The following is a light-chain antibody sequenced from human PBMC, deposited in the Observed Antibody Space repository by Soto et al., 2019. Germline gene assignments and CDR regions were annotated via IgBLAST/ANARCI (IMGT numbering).Light chain of an antibody. V-gene: IGKV1-5*01. CDR1: ESIRTW. CDR2: DAS. Sequence: DIQMTQSPSTLSASIGDRVTITCRASESIRTWLAWYQHKPGKAPKFLIYDASSLESGVPSRFSGSGSGTEFTLTISNLQPDDFAVYYCQLYGNSPPFGQGTRLEIK. CDR3: QLYGNSPP. J-gene: IGKJ5*01.